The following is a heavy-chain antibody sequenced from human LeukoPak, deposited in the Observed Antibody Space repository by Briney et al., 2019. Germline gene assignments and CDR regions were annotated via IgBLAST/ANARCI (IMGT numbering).Heavy chain of an antibody. CDR2: IHNSGST. CDR3: ARTTMVRGTYYMDV. J-gene: IGHJ6*03. CDR1: GASISTGSSY. Sequence: SETLSLTCTVSGASISTGSSYWSWIRQPAGEGLEWIGRIHNSGSTNYNPSLNSRVTISVDTSKNQVSLKLTSVTAADTAVYYCARTTMVRGTYYMDVWGKGTTVTISS. D-gene: IGHD3-10*01. V-gene: IGHV4-61*02.